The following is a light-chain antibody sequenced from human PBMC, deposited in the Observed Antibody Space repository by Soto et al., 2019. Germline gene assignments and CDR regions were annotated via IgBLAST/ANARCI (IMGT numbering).Light chain of an antibody. J-gene: IGKJ4*01. Sequence: DIQMTQSPSSLSASVGDRVTITCRASQSISNSLNWYQQKPGKAPDLLIYTTSSLQSGVPSRFSGSVSGTDFILTISSLQPEDFATYYCQQSYSTPPTFGGGTNVEIK. CDR2: TTS. V-gene: IGKV1-39*01. CDR3: QQSYSTPPT. CDR1: QSISNS.